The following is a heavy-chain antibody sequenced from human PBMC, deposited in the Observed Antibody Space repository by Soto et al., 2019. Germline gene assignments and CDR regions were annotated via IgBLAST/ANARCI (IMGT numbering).Heavy chain of an antibody. CDR3: AAVAITMVRGVMSGVYNWLDP. V-gene: IGHV1-58*01. CDR1: GFTFTSSA. Sequence: SVKVSCKASGFTFTSSAVQWVRQARGQRLEWIGWIVVGSGNTNYAQKFQERVTITRDMSTSTAYMELSSLRSEDTAVYYCAAVAITMVRGVMSGVYNWLDPWGQGTLVTVSS. D-gene: IGHD3-10*01. CDR2: IVVGSGNT. J-gene: IGHJ5*02.